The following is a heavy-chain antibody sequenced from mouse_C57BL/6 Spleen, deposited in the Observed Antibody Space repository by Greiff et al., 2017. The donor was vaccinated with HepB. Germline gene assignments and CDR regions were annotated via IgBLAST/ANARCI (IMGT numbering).Heavy chain of an antibody. CDR3: TIRFAY. CDR1: GYTFTDYE. V-gene: IGHV1-15*01. CDR2: IDPETGGT. J-gene: IGHJ3*01. Sequence: VQRVESGAELVRPGASVTLSCKASGYTFTDYEMHWVKQTPVHGLEWIGAIDPETGGTAYNQKFTGKAILTADKSSSTAYMELRSLTSEDSAVYYCTIRFAYWGQGTLVTVSA.